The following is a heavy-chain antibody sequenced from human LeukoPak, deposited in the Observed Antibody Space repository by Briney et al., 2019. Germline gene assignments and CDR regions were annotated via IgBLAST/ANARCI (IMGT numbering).Heavy chain of an antibody. CDR2: ISYDGGIT. Sequence: QAGGSLRLSCAASGFTFSSYAMYWVRQAPGKGPEWLAVISYDGGITHYADSVKDRFTISRDDSKNTLFLPLNSLRGDDTAVYYCARDTTYYYDGGSSGPHYFDYWGQGALVAVSS. D-gene: IGHD3-10*01. CDR1: GFTFSSYA. CDR3: ARDTTYYYDGGSSGPHYFDY. V-gene: IGHV3-30*01. J-gene: IGHJ4*02.